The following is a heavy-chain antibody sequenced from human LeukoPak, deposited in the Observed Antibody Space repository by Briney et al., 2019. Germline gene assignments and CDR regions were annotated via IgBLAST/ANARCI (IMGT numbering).Heavy chain of an antibody. J-gene: IGHJ4*02. CDR2: MNPNSGNT. CDR1: GYTFTSYD. CDR3: ARGWNDPTTFDY. V-gene: IGHV1-8*01. D-gene: IGHD1-1*01. Sequence: ASVKVSCKASGYTFTSYDINWVRQATGQGLEWMGWMNPNSGNTGYAQKFRGRVTMTRNTSISTAYMELSSLRSEDTAVYYCARGWNDPTTFDYWGQGTLVTVSS.